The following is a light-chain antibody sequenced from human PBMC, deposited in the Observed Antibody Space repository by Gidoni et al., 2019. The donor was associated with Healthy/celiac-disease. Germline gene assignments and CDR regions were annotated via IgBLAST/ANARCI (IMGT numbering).Light chain of an antibody. CDR2: QVS. V-gene: IGLV2-14*01. Sequence: QTHLNPPASGAGSPGQSITLACTGTSRVVGGYHYVSWYQQHHGKAPELMIYQVSSRPSCVSNRFSGSNSGNTASLTISGLQAEDEADSYCSSYTSRSPWVFCGGTKLPVL. CDR3: SSYTSRSPWV. CDR1: SRVVGGYHY. J-gene: IGLJ3*02.